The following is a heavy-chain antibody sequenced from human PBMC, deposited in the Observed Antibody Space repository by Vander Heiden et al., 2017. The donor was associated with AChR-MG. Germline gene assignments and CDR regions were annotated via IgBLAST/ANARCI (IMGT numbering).Heavy chain of an antibody. D-gene: IGHD3-22*01. Sequence: QVQLVQSGAEVKKPGSSVKVSCKASGGTFSSYAISLVRQAPGQGLEWMGGIIPIFGTANYAQKFQGRVTITADESTSTAYMELSSLRSEDTAVYYCGAHYYDSSGYYGPPNYWGQGTLVTVSS. V-gene: IGHV1-69*01. J-gene: IGHJ4*02. CDR2: IIPIFGTA. CDR3: GAHYYDSSGYYGPPNY. CDR1: GGTFSSYA.